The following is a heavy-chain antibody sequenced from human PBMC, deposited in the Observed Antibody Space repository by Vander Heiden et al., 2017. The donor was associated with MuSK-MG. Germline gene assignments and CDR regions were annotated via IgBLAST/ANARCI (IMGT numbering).Heavy chain of an antibody. CDR3: TLTHYDILTGYPR. D-gene: IGHD3-9*01. Sequence: EVQLVESGGGLVQPGGSLKLSCAASGFTFSCSAMHWVRQASGKGLEWVGRIRSKANSYATAYAASVKGRFTISRDDSKNTAYLQMNSLKTEDTAVYYCTLTHYDILTGYPRWGQGTLVTVSS. J-gene: IGHJ4*02. CDR2: IRSKANSYAT. V-gene: IGHV3-73*02. CDR1: GFTFSCSA.